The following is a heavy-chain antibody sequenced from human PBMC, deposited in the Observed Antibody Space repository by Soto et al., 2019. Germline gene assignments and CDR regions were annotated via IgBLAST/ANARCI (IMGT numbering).Heavy chain of an antibody. D-gene: IGHD3-10*01. Sequence: QLQLQESDPGLVKPSETLSLTCTVSGGSISSSSYYWGWIRQPPGKGLEWIGSIYYSGSTYYNPSLKSRVTISVDTSKNQFSLKLSSVTAADTAVYYCAGGRGDYYYGMDVWGQGTTVTVSS. J-gene: IGHJ6*02. CDR1: GGSISSSSYY. V-gene: IGHV4-39*01. CDR3: AGGRGDYYYGMDV. CDR2: IYYSGST.